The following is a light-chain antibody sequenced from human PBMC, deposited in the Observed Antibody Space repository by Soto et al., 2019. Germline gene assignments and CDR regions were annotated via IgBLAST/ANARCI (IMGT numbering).Light chain of an antibody. CDR3: QHYNSYSEA. J-gene: IGKJ1*01. V-gene: IGKV1-5*01. CDR2: DAS. CDR1: QSISSW. Sequence: DIQMTQSPSTPSASVGDRVTITCRASQSISSWLAWYQQKPGKAPKLLIYDASNLESGVPSRFSGSGSGTEFTLTISSLQPDDFATYYCQHYNSYSEAFGQGTKVDIK.